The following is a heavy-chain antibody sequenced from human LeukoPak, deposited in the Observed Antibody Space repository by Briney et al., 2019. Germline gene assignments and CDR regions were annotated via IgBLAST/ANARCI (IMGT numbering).Heavy chain of an antibody. Sequence: GGSLRLSCAASGFTFSSYGMHWVRQAPGKGLEWVAVISYDGSNKYYADSVKGRFTISRDNSKNTLYLQMSSLRAEDTAVYYCAKDYAYYYVDYYYGMDVWGKGTTVTVSS. CDR1: GFTFSSYG. D-gene: IGHD3-10*02. CDR2: ISYDGSNK. CDR3: AKDYAYYYVDYYYGMDV. V-gene: IGHV3-30*18. J-gene: IGHJ6*04.